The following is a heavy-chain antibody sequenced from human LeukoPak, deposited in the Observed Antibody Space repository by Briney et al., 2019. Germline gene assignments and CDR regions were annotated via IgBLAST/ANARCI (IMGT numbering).Heavy chain of an antibody. J-gene: IGHJ4*02. D-gene: IGHD2-8*01. CDR3: TTDPLLGVFDY. V-gene: IGHV3-15*01. CDR2: IKSKTDGGTT. CDR1: GFTFSNAW. Sequence: GGSLRLSCAASGFTFSNAWMSGVRQAPGKGREGVGRIKSKTDGGTTDYAAPVKGRFTISRDDSKNTLYLQMNSLKTEDTAVYYCTTDPLLGVFDYWGQGTLVTVSS.